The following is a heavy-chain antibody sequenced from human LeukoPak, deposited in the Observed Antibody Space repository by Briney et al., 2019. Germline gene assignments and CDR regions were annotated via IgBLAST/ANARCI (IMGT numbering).Heavy chain of an antibody. Sequence: GGSLRLSCAASGFTFSSYSMNWVRQAPGKGLEWVSSISSSSSYIYYADSVKGRFTISRDNAKNSLYLQMNSLRAEDTAVYYCARVGPPYYYYYMDVWGKGTTVTVSS. D-gene: IGHD3-16*01. CDR1: GFTFSSYS. J-gene: IGHJ6*03. V-gene: IGHV3-21*01. CDR2: ISSSSSYI. CDR3: ARVGPPYYYYYMDV.